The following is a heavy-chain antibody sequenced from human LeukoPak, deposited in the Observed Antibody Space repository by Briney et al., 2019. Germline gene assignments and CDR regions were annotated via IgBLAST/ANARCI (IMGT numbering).Heavy chain of an antibody. Sequence: GGALKLSCAASGFTFSSYVMRRVRQAPGKRLEWVSVISSDRSHKYYADSVKGRFTISRDNTKNTLYLQMNRLRAEDTAVFSCANENYYDSSGYLDNWGQGTVVTVSS. CDR2: ISSDRSHK. J-gene: IGHJ4*02. D-gene: IGHD3-22*01. CDR3: ANENYYDSSGYLDN. CDR1: GFTFSSYV. V-gene: IGHV3-30*18.